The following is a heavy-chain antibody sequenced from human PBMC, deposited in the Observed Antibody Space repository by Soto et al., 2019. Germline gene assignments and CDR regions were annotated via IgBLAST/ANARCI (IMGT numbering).Heavy chain of an antibody. J-gene: IGHJ4*02. CDR3: ARFKGCSGGSCYPYFDY. D-gene: IGHD2-15*01. V-gene: IGHV3-30-3*01. CDR2: MSYDGSNK. CDR1: GFTFSSYA. Sequence: QVQLVESGGGVVQPGRSLRLSCAASGFTFSSYAMHWVRQAPGKGLEWVAVMSYDGSNKYYADSVKGRFTISRDNSKNXXYRQMNSLRAEDTAVYYCARFKGCSGGSCYPYFDYWGQGTLVTVSS.